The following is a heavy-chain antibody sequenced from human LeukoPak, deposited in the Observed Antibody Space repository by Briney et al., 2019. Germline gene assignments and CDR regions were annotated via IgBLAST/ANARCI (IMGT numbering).Heavy chain of an antibody. J-gene: IGHJ6*03. CDR3: ARVVATMFYYYYYYMDV. CDR2: ISSSSSYI. CDR1: GFTFSSYS. Sequence: PGGSLRLSCAASGFTFSSYSMNWVRQAPGKGLEWVSSISSSSSYIYYADSVKGRFTISRDIAKNSLYLQMNSLRAEDTAVYYCARVVATMFYYYYYYMDVWGKGTTVTVSS. D-gene: IGHD5-12*01. V-gene: IGHV3-21*01.